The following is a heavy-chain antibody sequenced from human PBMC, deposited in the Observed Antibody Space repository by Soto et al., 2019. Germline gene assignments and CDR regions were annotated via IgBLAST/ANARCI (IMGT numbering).Heavy chain of an antibody. CDR1: GYTFTSYG. CDR3: ARPGNYHFWGGYWSRLGYHCMKG. Sequence: ASVKVSCKASGYTFTSYGISWVRQAPGQGLEWMGWISAYNGNTNYAQKLQGRVTMTTGTSTSTAYMELRSLRSDDTAVYYCARPGNYHFWGGYWSRLGYHCMKGWRSGTRVAVGS. D-gene: IGHD3-3*01. J-gene: IGHJ6*01. CDR2: ISAYNGNT. V-gene: IGHV1-18*04.